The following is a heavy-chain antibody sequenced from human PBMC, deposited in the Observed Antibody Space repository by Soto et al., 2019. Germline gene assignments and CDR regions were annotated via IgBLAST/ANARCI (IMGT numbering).Heavy chain of an antibody. CDR2: ISYDGSNK. CDR1: GFTFSSYA. D-gene: IGHD6-6*01. CDR3: ASSSSSFFEEYYFDY. J-gene: IGHJ4*01. Sequence: QVQLVESGGGVVQPGRSLRLSCAASGFTFSSYAMHWVRQAPGKGLEWVAVISYDGSNKYYADSVKGRFTISRDNSKNTLYLQMNSLRAEDTAVYYCASSSSSFFEEYYFDYWGHGTLVTVSS. V-gene: IGHV3-30-3*01.